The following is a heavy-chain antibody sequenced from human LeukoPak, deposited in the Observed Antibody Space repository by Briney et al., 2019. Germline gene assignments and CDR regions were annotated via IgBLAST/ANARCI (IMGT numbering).Heavy chain of an antibody. CDR3: ARQEDGDFSWFDP. CDR1: GGSISSYY. J-gene: IGHJ5*02. D-gene: IGHD4-17*01. CDR2: IYYSGST. V-gene: IGHV4-59*01. Sequence: SETLSLTCTVSGGSISSYYWSWIRQPPGKGLEWIGYIYYSGSTNYNPSLKSRVSISVDTSKNQFSLRLSSVTAADTAVYYCARQEDGDFSWFDPWGQGTLVTVSS.